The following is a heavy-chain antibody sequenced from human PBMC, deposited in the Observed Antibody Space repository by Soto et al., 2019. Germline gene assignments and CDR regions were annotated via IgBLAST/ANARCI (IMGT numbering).Heavy chain of an antibody. CDR3: ARDPGTSMIENYYNGMDV. Sequence: PETLALTCTVSGDSIRNYFWSWICQPAGKGLEWIGRIYTSGSSNYNPSLKSRLTMSVDTSKTQVSLNLRSVTAADTAVYYCARDPGTSMIENYYNGMDVWGRGTTVTVSS. CDR1: GDSIRNYF. CDR2: IYTSGSS. D-gene: IGHD3-16*01. J-gene: IGHJ6*02. V-gene: IGHV4-4*07.